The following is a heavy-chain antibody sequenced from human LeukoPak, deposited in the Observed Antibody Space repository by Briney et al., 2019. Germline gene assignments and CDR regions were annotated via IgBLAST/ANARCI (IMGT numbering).Heavy chain of an antibody. CDR1: GYTFTGYY. CDR3: ARVVVRGVIKGLWDY. Sequence: GASVKVSCKASGYTFTGYYMHWVRQAPGQGREWMGWINPNSGGTNYAQKFQGRVTITRDTSISTAYMELSRLRSDDTAVYYCARVVVRGVIKGLWDYWGQGTLVTVSS. V-gene: IGHV1-2*02. J-gene: IGHJ4*02. D-gene: IGHD3-10*01. CDR2: INPNSGGT.